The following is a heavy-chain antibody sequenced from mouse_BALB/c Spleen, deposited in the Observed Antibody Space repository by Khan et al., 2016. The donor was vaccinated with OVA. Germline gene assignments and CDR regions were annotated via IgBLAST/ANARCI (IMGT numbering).Heavy chain of an antibody. J-gene: IGHJ4*01. CDR3: THFITTTPGDSSSMDS. CDR1: GFIFSSYG. D-gene: IGHD1-2*01. CDR2: ISSGGTYT. Sequence: VELVESGGDLVNPGGSLKLSCAASGFIFSSYGMSWVRQIPDKRLEWVATISSGGTYTYYPDSVKGLFPISRYNATHALSLQMSSLKSEDTAMCHCTHFITTTPGDSSSMDSFGQAPSVTLSS. V-gene: IGHV5-6*01.